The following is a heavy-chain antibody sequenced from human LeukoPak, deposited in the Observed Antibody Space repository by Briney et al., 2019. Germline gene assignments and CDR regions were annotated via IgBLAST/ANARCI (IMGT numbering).Heavy chain of an antibody. J-gene: IGHJ4*02. CDR2: IYHSGST. D-gene: IGHD3-10*01. V-gene: IGHV4-4*02. CDR1: GGSISSTNW. Sequence: SETLSLTCAVSGGSISSTNWWSWVRQPPGKGLEWIGVIYHSGSTNYNPSLKSRVTISVDKSKNQFSLKLSSVTAADTAVYYCARSSGGGYYGSGLTNWGQGTLVTVSS. CDR3: ARSSGGGYYGSGLTN.